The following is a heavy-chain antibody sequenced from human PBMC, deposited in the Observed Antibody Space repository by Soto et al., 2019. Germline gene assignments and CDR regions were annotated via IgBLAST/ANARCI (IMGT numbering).Heavy chain of an antibody. D-gene: IGHD3-22*01. J-gene: IGHJ4*02. V-gene: IGHV1-58*01. CDR1: GFTFTSSA. CDR2: IVVGSGNT. CDR3: AAAAAPDSSGYYYFDY. Sequence: ASVKVSCKASGFTFTSSAVQWVRQARGQRLEWIGWIVVGSGNTNYAQKFQERVTITRDMSTSTAYMELSSLRSEDTAVYYCAAAAAPDSSGYYYFDYWGRGTLVTVS.